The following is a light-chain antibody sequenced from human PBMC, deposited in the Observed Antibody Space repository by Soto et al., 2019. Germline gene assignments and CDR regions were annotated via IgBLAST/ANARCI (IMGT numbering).Light chain of an antibody. Sequence: ILLTQSPGTLSLSPGERATLSCRASDSLNRRYLACYQQKPGQAPRLLIYDASSRATGIPARFSGSGSGTEFTLTISSLEPEDFAVYYCQQLTDWPPQWTFGQGTKVDTK. CDR2: DAS. CDR1: DSLNRRY. V-gene: IGKV3D-20*02. CDR3: QQLTDWPPQWT. J-gene: IGKJ1*01.